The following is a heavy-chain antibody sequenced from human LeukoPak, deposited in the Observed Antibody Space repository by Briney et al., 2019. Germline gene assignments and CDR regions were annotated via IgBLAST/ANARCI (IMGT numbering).Heavy chain of an antibody. D-gene: IGHD3-22*01. V-gene: IGHV3-7*01. CDR3: ARDYDSSGYYYYYYGMDV. CDR2: IKQDGSEK. Sequence: GGTLRLSCAASGFTFSSYWMRWVRQAPGKGLEWVANIKQDGSEKYYVDSVKGRFTISRDNAKNSLYLQMNSLRAEDTAVYYCARDYDSSGYYYYYYGMDVWGQGTTVTVSS. J-gene: IGHJ6*02. CDR1: GFTFSSYW.